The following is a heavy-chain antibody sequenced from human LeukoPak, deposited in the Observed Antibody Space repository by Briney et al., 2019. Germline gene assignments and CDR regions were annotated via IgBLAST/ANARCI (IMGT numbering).Heavy chain of an antibody. V-gene: IGHV3-30-3*01. CDR3: ARDNYGGDY. CDR2: ISYDGSNK. D-gene: IGHD4-11*01. Sequence: PGRSLRLSCTASGFTFSSYAMHWVRQAPGKGLEWVAVISYDGSNKYYADSVKGRFTISRDHSKNTLYLQMNSLRAEDTAVYYCARDNYGGDYWGQGTLVTVPS. J-gene: IGHJ4*02. CDR1: GFTFSSYA.